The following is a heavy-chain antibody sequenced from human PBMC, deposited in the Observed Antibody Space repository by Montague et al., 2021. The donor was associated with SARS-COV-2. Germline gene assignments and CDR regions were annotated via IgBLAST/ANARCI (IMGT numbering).Heavy chain of an antibody. D-gene: IGHD4-23*01. J-gene: IGHJ4*02. CDR3: AKALMTHGGNSPVDQ. CDR1: GFTFSDYY. V-gene: IGHV3-11*01. CDR2: ISDTGSTI. Sequence: SLRLSCAASGFTFSDYYMNWIRQAPGKGLEWISYISDTGSTIYYADSVKGRFAVSRDNTKNSLYLQMNSLRAEDTAVYYCAKALMTHGGNSPVDQWGQGTLVTVSS.